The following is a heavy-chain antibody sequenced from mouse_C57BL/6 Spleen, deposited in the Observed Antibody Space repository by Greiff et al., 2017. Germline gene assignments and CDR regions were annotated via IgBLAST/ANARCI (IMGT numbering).Heavy chain of an antibody. Sequence: QVQLQQSGAELVRPGASVTLSCKASGYTFTDYEMHWVKQTPVHGLEWIGAIDPVTGGTAYNQKFKGKAILTADKSSSTAYMELRSLTSEDSAVYYCTYYSNEGFAYWGQGTLVTVSA. CDR3: TYYSNEGFAY. J-gene: IGHJ3*01. D-gene: IGHD2-5*01. V-gene: IGHV1-15*01. CDR2: IDPVTGGT. CDR1: GYTFTDYE.